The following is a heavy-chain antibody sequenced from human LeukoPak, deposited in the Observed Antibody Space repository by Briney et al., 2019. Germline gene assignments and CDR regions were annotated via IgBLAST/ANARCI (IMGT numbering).Heavy chain of an antibody. Sequence: PGGSLRLSCAASGFTFVDYGMGWVRQAPGKGLEWVSGINGNGGSPGYADSVKGRFTISRDNAKNSLYLQLNSLTAEDTAVYYCVLDAYGGFPYDYWGQGTLVTVSS. V-gene: IGHV3-20*04. J-gene: IGHJ4*02. CDR1: GFTFVDYG. CDR3: VLDAYGGFPYDY. CDR2: INGNGGSP. D-gene: IGHD4-23*01.